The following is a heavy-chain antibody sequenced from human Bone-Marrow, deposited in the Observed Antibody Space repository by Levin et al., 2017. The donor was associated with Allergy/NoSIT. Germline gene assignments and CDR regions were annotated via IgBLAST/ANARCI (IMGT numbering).Heavy chain of an antibody. CDR1: GYTFTSYA. J-gene: IGHJ4*02. CDR3: ARGRSGNYYDSSGYYNGFDY. V-gene: IGHV1-3*01. CDR2: INAGNGNT. Sequence: GESLKISCKASGYTFTSYAMHWVRQAPGQRLEWMGWINAGNGNTKYSQKFQGRVTITRDTSASTAYMELSSLRSEDTAVYYCARGRSGNYYDSSGYYNGFDYWGQGTLVTVSS. D-gene: IGHD3-22*01.